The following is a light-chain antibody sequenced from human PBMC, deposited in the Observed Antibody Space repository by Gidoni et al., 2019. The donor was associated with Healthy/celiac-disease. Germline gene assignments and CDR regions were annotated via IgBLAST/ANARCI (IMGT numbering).Light chain of an antibody. V-gene: IGKV1-5*01. J-gene: IGKJ1*01. CDR1: QSISSW. Sequence: DIQMTQSPSTLSASVGDRVTITCRASQSISSWLAWYQQKPGKAPKLLIYDASSLESGVPSRFSGSGSGTEFTLTISSLQPDDFATYYCQQYNSYSLTVGQGTKVEFK. CDR3: QQYNSYSLT. CDR2: DAS.